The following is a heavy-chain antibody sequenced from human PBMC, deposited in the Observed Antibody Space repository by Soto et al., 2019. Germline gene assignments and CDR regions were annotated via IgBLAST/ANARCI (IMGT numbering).Heavy chain of an antibody. CDR3: ARDGPDYYDNNGYSKSYAFAI. J-gene: IGHJ3*02. D-gene: IGHD3-22*01. V-gene: IGHV3-30*03. CDR2: TSYDGTKK. Sequence: QVQLVESGGGVVQPGRSLRLSCAASGFSFSSYGMHWVRQAPGKGLEWVAITSYDGTKKYYADSVKGRFTIARENFKNTLYLQMDSLRAEDTAVYYCARDGPDYYDNNGYSKSYAFAIWGQGTMVTVSS. CDR1: GFSFSSYG.